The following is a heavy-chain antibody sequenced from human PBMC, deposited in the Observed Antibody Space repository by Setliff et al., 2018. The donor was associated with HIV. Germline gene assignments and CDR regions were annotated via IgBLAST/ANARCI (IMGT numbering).Heavy chain of an antibody. CDR1: GYTFTSYY. Sequence: ASVKVSCKASGYTFTSYYMSWVRQAPGQGLEWMGIINPSGGSTTYSQKFQGRVTMTRDTSTRTVYMDLSSLRSEDTAIYYCASTQDAFDVWGPGTLVTVSS. CDR2: INPSGGST. J-gene: IGHJ3*01. CDR3: ASTQDAFDV. V-gene: IGHV1-46*01.